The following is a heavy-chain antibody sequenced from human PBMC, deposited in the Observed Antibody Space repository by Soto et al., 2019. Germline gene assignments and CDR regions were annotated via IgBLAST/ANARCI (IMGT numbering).Heavy chain of an antibody. J-gene: IGHJ4*02. CDR3: ARWGGLSCSGAVCFKKPFDY. V-gene: IGHV1-69*06. CDR1: GGTFNNYA. Sequence: QVQLVQSGAEVKRPESSMKVSCKPSGGTFNNYAINWVRQAPGQGLEWMGAIIPISGTTKYAQKFQGRVTITADKSTSTVYMDLSSLRSEDTAVYYCARWGGLSCSGAVCFKKPFDYWGQGTLVTVFS. D-gene: IGHD2-8*02. CDR2: IIPISGTT.